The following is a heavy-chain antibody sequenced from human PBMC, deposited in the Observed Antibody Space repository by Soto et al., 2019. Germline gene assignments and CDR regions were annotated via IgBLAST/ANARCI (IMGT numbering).Heavy chain of an antibody. CDR2: IYWDDDK. V-gene: IGHV2-5*02. CDR3: AHRTGPLWFGEPGYNWFDP. D-gene: IGHD3-10*01. Sequence: SGPTLVKPTQTLTLTCTFSGFSLSTSGVGVGWIRQPPGKALEWLALIYWDDDKCYSPSLKSRLTITKDTSKNQVVLTMTNMDPVDTATYYCAHRTGPLWFGEPGYNWFDPWGQGTLVTVSS. CDR1: GFSLSTSGVG. J-gene: IGHJ5*02.